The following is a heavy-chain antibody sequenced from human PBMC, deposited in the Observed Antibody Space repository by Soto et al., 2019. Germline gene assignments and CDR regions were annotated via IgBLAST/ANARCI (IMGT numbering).Heavy chain of an antibody. CDR3: AKGGGYCSIGSCRTDY. D-gene: IGHD2-15*01. V-gene: IGHV3-30*18. Sequence: QVQLVESGGGVVQPGRSLRLSCAASGFIFRSYGMHWVRQAPGKGLEWVAAIAYDGADTYYLDSVKGRFTISRDNSKDRLHLQMNSLRVEDTGVYYCAKGGGYCSIGSCRTDYWGQGTLVTVSS. CDR2: IAYDGADT. J-gene: IGHJ4*02. CDR1: GFIFRSYG.